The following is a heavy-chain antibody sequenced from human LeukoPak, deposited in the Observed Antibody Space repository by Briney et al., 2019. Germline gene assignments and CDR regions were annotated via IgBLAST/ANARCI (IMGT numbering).Heavy chain of an antibody. CDR3: ARDPYNGNYGDSYYYYMDV. D-gene: IGHD1-26*01. CDR1: GFTFDDYG. J-gene: IGHJ6*03. Sequence: GGSLRLSCAASGFTFDDYGMSWVRQAPGKGLEWGSGINWNGGSTGYADSVKGRFTISRDNAKNSLYLQMNSLRAEDTAIYYCARDPYNGNYGDSYYYYMDVWGKGTTVTISS. V-gene: IGHV3-20*04. CDR2: INWNGGST.